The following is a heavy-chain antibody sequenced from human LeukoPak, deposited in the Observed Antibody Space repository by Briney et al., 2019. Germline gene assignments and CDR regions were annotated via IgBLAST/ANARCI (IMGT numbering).Heavy chain of an antibody. CDR3: ARDAIAVAGLGGY. CDR1: GYTFTVYN. D-gene: IGHD6-19*01. J-gene: IGHJ4*02. CDR2: INPNSGGT. V-gene: IGHV1-2*02. Sequence: ASAKVSCKISGYTFTVYNMHWVRQAPGQGLEWMGWINPNSGGTNYAQKFQDRVTMTRDTSISTAYMELSSLTFDDTAVYYCARDAIAVAGLGGYWGQGTLVTVSS.